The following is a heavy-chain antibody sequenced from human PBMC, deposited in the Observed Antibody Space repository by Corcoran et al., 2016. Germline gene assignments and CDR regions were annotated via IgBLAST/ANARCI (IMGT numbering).Heavy chain of an antibody. V-gene: IGHV4-59*01. D-gene: IGHD1-1*01. Sequence: QVQLQESGPGLVKPSETLSLTCTVSGGSISSYYWSWIRQPPGKGLEWIGYIYYSGSTNYNPSLKSRVTISVDTSKNQFSLKLSSVTAADTAVYYGARYKNRVWFDPWGQGTLVTVSS. CDR1: GGSISSYY. J-gene: IGHJ5*02. CDR2: IYYSGST. CDR3: ARYKNRVWFDP.